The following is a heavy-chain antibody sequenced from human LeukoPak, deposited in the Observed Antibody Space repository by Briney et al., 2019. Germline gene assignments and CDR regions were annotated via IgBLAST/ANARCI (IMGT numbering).Heavy chain of an antibody. J-gene: IGHJ6*03. CDR2: IIPIFGTT. Sequence: SVKVSCKASGGTFSNYATSWVRQAPGQGLEWMGGIIPIFGTTNYAQKFQGRVTITADKSTTIAYMELSSLRSEDTAVYYCARPRFPYYRLSGTDYYYMDVWGKGTTVTVSS. D-gene: IGHD3-10*01. V-gene: IGHV1-69*06. CDR3: ARPRFPYYRLSGTDYYYMDV. CDR1: GGTFSNYA.